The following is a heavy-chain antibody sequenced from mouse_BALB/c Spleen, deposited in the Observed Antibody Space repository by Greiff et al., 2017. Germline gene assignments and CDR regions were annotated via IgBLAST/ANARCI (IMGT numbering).Heavy chain of an antibody. CDR3: ARTYGSRLYAMDY. J-gene: IGHJ4*01. Sequence: QVQLQQPGAELVKPGASVKLSCKASGYTFTSYWMHWVKQRPGQGLEWIGEIDPSDSYTNYNQKFKGKATLTVDKSSSTAYMQLSSLTSEDSAVYYCARTYGSRLYAMDYWGQGTSVTVSS. CDR1: GYTFTSYW. D-gene: IGHD1-1*01. CDR2: IDPSDSYT. V-gene: IGHV1-69*02.